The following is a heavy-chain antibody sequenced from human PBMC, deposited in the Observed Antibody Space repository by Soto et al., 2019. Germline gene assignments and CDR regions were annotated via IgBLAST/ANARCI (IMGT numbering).Heavy chain of an antibody. CDR3: TTEPDVSAGQPGLVRGVIDRDY. D-gene: IGHD3-10*01. CDR1: GFTFSNAW. J-gene: IGHJ4*02. CDR2: IKSKTDGGTT. Sequence: GGSLRLSCAASGFTFSNAWMSWIRQAPGKGLEWVGRIKSKTDGGTTDYAAPVKGRFTISRDDSKNTLYLQMNSLKTEDTAVYYCTTEPDVSAGQPGLVRGVIDRDYWGQGTLVTVSS. V-gene: IGHV3-15*01.